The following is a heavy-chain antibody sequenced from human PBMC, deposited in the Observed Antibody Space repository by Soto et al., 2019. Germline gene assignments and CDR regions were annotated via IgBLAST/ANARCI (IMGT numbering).Heavy chain of an antibody. Sequence: PSETLSLTCAVYGGSFSGYYWSWIRQPPGKGLEWIGEINHSGSTNYNPSLKSRVTISVDTSKNQFSLKLSSVTAADTAVYYCARVTPYYYGSGSYMSGDRDDPFDYWGQGTLVTVSS. CDR1: GGSFSGYY. CDR2: INHSGST. V-gene: IGHV4-34*01. J-gene: IGHJ4*02. D-gene: IGHD3-10*01. CDR3: ARVTPYYYGSGSYMSGDRDDPFDY.